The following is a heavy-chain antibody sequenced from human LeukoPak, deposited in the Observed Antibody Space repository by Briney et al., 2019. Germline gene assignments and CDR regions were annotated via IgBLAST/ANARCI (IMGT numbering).Heavy chain of an antibody. V-gene: IGHV4-4*02. D-gene: IGHD4-17*01. CDR1: GDSISSGDW. J-gene: IGHJ3*02. CDR2: IYHTGST. Sequence: SGTLSPTCAASGDSISSGDWWSWVRQPPGKGLEWIGEIYHTGSTNYNPSLKSRVTMSVDKSKNQFSLKLNSVTAADTAVYYCATYGDYIVDAFDIWGQGTMVTVSS. CDR3: ATYGDYIVDAFDI.